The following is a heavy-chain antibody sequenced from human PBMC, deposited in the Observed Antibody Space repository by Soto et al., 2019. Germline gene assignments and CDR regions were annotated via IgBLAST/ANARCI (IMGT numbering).Heavy chain of an antibody. CDR3: ARRQIPPPTRGAANARGGMDV. Sequence: PGVSLRLSCAASGFTFNNYGMHWVRQAPGKGLEWLAVIWNDGSNNYYANSVKGRFTISRDNSKNTLYLQMNSLRAEDAAVYYCARRQIPPPTRGAANARGGMDVWGQGTTVTVSS. CDR2: IWNDGSNN. CDR1: GFTFNNYG. D-gene: IGHD6-25*01. J-gene: IGHJ6*02. V-gene: IGHV3-33*01.